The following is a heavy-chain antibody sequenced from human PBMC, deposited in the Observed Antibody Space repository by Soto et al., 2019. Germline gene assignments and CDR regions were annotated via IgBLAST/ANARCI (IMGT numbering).Heavy chain of an antibody. V-gene: IGHV4-30-4*01. D-gene: IGHD4-17*01. CDR2: IYYSGST. CDR3: ARDNGDYGYYYYGMDV. CDR1: GGSISSGDYY. J-gene: IGHJ6*02. Sequence: QVQLQESGPGLVKPSQTLSLTCTVSGGSISSGDYYWSWVRQPPGKGLEWIGYIYYSGSTYYNPSLKSRVTISVDTSKNQFSLKLSSVTAADTAVYYCARDNGDYGYYYYGMDVWGQGTTVTVSS.